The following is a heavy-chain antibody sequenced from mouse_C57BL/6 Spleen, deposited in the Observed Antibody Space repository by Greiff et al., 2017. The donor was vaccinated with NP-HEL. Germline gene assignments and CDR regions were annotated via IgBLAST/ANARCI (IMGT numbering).Heavy chain of an antibody. CDR1: GFTFSDYG. CDR3: ARDTTGLMDY. CDR2: ISSGSSTI. Sequence: DVMLVESGGGLVKPGGSLKLSCAASGFTFSDYGMHWVRQAPEKGLEWVAYISSGSSTIYYADTVKGRFTISRDNAKNTLFLQMTSLRSEDTAMYYCARDTTGLMDYWGQGTSVTVSS. D-gene: IGHD1-1*01. J-gene: IGHJ4*01. V-gene: IGHV5-17*01.